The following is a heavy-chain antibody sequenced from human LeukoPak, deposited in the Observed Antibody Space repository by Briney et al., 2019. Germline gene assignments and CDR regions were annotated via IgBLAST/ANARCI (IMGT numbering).Heavy chain of an antibody. V-gene: IGHV1-18*01. CDR1: GYTFTAYG. CDR3: ARDWGSIKVITDY. J-gene: IGHJ4*02. D-gene: IGHD3-16*01. CDR2: INPNSGGT. Sequence: ASVKVSCKASGYTFTAYGVSWVRQAPGQGLEWMGWINPNSGGTNYAQKFQGRVTMTTDTSTSTAYMELRSLRSDDTAVYYCARDWGSIKVITDYWGQGTLVTVSS.